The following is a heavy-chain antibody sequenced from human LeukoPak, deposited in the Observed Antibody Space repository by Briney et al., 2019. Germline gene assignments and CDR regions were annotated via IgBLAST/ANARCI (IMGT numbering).Heavy chain of an antibody. J-gene: IGHJ4*02. CDR1: GFTFSSYG. Sequence: PGGSLRLSCAASGFTFSSYGMHWVRQAPGKGLEWVAFIRYDGSNKYYADSVKGRFTISRDNSKNTLYLQMNSLRAEDTAVYYCARALAHLQRGYYDSSSPFDYWGQGTLVTVSS. D-gene: IGHD3-22*01. V-gene: IGHV3-30*02. CDR2: IRYDGSNK. CDR3: ARALAHLQRGYYDSSSPFDY.